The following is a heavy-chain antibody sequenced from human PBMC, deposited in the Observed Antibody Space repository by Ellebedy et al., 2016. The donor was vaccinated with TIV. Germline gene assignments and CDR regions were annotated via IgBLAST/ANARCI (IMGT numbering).Heavy chain of an antibody. J-gene: IGHJ4*02. CDR2: ISGSGGTT. V-gene: IGHV3-23*01. D-gene: IGHD1-1*01. CDR3: AQDAQGYAFA. Sequence: GESLKISCAASGFMFNTYAMSWVRQAPGRGLEWVSTISGSGGTTYYVDSMKGRFTISRDNSKNTLYLQMNSLRAEDTAVYYCAQDAQGYAFAWGQGTLVTVSS. CDR1: GFMFNTYA.